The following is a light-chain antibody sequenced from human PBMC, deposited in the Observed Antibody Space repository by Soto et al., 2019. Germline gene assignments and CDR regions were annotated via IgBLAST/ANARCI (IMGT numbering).Light chain of an antibody. Sequence: IVMTQSPATLSVSPWERATLSCRASRNVGSKLAWYMQKPGQSPRLLTSGASTRAADFPARFSGSGSGTDFTLTISSLEPEDFAVYYCQQRSNWPFAFGQGTRLEIK. V-gene: IGKV3-15*01. CDR1: RNVGSK. CDR2: GAS. J-gene: IGKJ5*01. CDR3: QQRSNWPFA.